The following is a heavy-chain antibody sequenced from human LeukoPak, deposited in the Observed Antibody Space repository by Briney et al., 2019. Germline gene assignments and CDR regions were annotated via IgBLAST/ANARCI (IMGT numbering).Heavy chain of an antibody. Sequence: PSVTLSLTCAVYGGSFSGYYWSWIRQRPGKGLEWIGEINHSGSTNYNPSLKSRVTISVDTSKNQFSPKLSSVTAADTAVYYCARRGRGSSYERRFDYWGQGTLVTVSS. CDR3: ARRGRGSSYERRFDY. V-gene: IGHV4-34*01. D-gene: IGHD5-12*01. CDR1: GGSFSGYY. J-gene: IGHJ4*02. CDR2: INHSGST.